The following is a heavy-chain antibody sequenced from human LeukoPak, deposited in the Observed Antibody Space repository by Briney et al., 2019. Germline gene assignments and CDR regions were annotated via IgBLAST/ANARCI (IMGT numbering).Heavy chain of an antibody. D-gene: IGHD1-26*01. CDR2: FSGSGGTT. V-gene: IGHV3-23*01. Sequence: PGGSLRLSCAASGFTFSSYVMSWVRQAPGKGLEWVSVFSGSGGTTSYADSVKGRFTISRDNSQNTLYLQMSRRRVEDTAVYYCAKSPREVGATTLDYWGQRTLVTVSS. CDR1: GFTFSSYV. CDR3: AKSPREVGATTLDY. J-gene: IGHJ4*02.